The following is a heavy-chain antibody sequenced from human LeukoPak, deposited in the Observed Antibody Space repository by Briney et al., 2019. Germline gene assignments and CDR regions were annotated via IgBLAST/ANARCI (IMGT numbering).Heavy chain of an antibody. D-gene: IGHD6-13*01. CDR3: AIAAAGLNEYFQH. CDR1: GGSFSGYY. V-gene: IGHV4-34*01. J-gene: IGHJ1*01. Sequence: SETLSLTCAAYGGSFSGYYWSWIRQPPGKGLEWIGEINHSGSTNYNPSLKSRVTISVDASKNQFSLKLSSVTAADTAVYYCAIAAAGLNEYFQHWGQGTLVTVSS. CDR2: INHSGST.